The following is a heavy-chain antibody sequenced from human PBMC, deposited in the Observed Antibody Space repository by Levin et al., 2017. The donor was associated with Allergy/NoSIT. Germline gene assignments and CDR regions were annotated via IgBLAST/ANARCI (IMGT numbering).Heavy chain of an antibody. CDR1: GYTFTGYY. CDR3: ARDIDYGDYGVDY. D-gene: IGHD4-17*01. J-gene: IGHJ4*02. Sequence: EASVKVSCKASGYTFTGYYMHWVRQAPGQGLEWMGRINPNSGGTNYAQKFQGRVTMTRDTSISTAYMELSRLRSDDTAVYYCARDIDYGDYGVDYWGQGTLVTVSS. CDR2: INPNSGGT. V-gene: IGHV1-2*06.